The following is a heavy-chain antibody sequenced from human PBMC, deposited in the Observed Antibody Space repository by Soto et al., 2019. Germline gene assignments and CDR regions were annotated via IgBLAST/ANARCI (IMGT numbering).Heavy chain of an antibody. V-gene: IGHV3-48*03. D-gene: IGHD6-13*01. CDR2: ISSSGSTI. CDR1: GFTFSSYE. CDR3: ARSSYSSSCYYYYYGMDV. Sequence: EVQLVESGGGLVQPGGSLRLSCAASGFTFSSYEMNWVRQAPGKGLEWVSYISSSGSTIYYADSVKGRFTISRDNAKNSLYLQMNSLRAEDTAVYYCARSSYSSSCYYYYYGMDVWGQGTTVTVSS. J-gene: IGHJ6*02.